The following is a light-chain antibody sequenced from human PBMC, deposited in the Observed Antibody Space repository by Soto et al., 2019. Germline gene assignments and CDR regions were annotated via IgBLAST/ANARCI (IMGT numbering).Light chain of an antibody. J-gene: IGKJ5*01. CDR3: QQYSKWPIT. V-gene: IGKV3-15*01. CDR1: QSVNSN. CDR2: GIS. Sequence: EMVMTQSPALLSVSPGESATLSCRASQSVNSNYLAWYQQHPGQPPRLLIYGISTRATGIPARFSGSGSGTEFSLTISSLQSEDFAVYYCQQYSKWPITFGQGTRLEIK.